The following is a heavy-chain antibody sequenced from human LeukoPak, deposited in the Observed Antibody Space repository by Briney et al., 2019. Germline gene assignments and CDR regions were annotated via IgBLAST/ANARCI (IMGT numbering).Heavy chain of an antibody. J-gene: IGHJ2*01. CDR1: GFTFSSYS. CDR2: ISSSSSYI. Sequence: GGSLRLSCAASGFTFSSYSMNWVRQAPGKGLEWVSSISSSSSYIYYADSVKGRFTISRDNAKNSLYLQMNSLRAEDTAVYYCARVGRIAAAVYWYFDLWGRGTLVTVSS. V-gene: IGHV3-21*01. D-gene: IGHD6-13*01. CDR3: ARVGRIAAAVYWYFDL.